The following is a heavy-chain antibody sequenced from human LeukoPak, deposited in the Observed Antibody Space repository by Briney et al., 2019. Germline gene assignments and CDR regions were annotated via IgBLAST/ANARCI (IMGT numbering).Heavy chain of an antibody. V-gene: IGHV4-4*09. CDR2: IYTSGST. D-gene: IGHD6-13*01. CDR3: ARARYGSSWYGIHYYYYYMDV. Sequence: PSETLSLTCTVSGGSISSYYWSWIRQPPGKGLEWIGYIYTSGSTNYNPSLKSRVTISVDTSKNQFSLKLSSVTAADTAVYYCARARYGSSWYGIHYYYYYMDVWGKGTTVTVSS. J-gene: IGHJ6*03. CDR1: GGSISSYY.